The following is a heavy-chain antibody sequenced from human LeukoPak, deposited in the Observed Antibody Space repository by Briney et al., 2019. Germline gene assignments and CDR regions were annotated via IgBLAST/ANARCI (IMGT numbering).Heavy chain of an antibody. CDR3: ASGRGYSGYGPGYYFDY. V-gene: IGHV3-23*01. CDR1: GFTFSSYA. CDR2: ISGSGGST. D-gene: IGHD5-12*01. Sequence: GGSLRLSCAASGFTFSSYAMSWVRQAPGQGLEWVSAISGSGGSTYYADSVKGRFTISRDNSKNTPYLQMNSLRAEDTAVYYCASGRGYSGYGPGYYFDYWGQGTLVTVSS. J-gene: IGHJ4*02.